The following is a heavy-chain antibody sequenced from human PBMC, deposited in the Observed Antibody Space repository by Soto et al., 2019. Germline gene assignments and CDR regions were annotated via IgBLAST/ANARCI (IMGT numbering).Heavy chain of an antibody. Sequence: QVQLMQSGAEVKKPGSSVKVSCTASGGTFSSYAITWARQAPGQGLEWVGRIIPILGITNFAQKFQGRVTITADKSTSTAYMELSSLRSEDTAVYYCARSFSAYAYTVMDVWGQGTTVTVSS. CDR1: GGTFSSYA. J-gene: IGHJ6*02. CDR3: ARSFSAYAYTVMDV. D-gene: IGHD3-16*01. V-gene: IGHV1-69*02. CDR2: IIPILGIT.